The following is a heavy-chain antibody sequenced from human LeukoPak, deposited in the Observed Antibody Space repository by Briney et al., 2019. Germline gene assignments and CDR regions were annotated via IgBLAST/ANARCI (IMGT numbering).Heavy chain of an antibody. J-gene: IGHJ4*02. V-gene: IGHV4-39*01. CDR3: ARHVWGYCSSTSCYDSTIDY. CDR1: GGSISSSDYY. Sequence: SETLSLTCTVSGGSISSSDYYWGWIRQPPGKGLEWIGTIYYSGSTYYNPSLKGRVTISVDTSKNQFSLKLSSVTAADTAVYYCARHVWGYCSSTSCYDSTIDYWGQGTLVTVSS. D-gene: IGHD2-2*01. CDR2: IYYSGST.